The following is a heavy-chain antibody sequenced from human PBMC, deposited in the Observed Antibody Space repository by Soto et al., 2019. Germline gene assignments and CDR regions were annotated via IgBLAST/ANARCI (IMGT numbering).Heavy chain of an antibody. CDR2: INSDGSST. CDR3: ARDALGDCSSTSCPLDY. D-gene: IGHD2-2*01. J-gene: IGHJ4*02. V-gene: IGHV3-74*01. CDR1: GFTFSSYW. Sequence: EVQLVESGGGLVQPGGSLRLSCAASGFTFSSYWMHWVRQAPGKGLVWVSRINSDGSSTSYADSVKGRFIISRDNAKNTLYLQMNSLRAEDTAVYYCARDALGDCSSTSCPLDYWGQGTLVTVSS.